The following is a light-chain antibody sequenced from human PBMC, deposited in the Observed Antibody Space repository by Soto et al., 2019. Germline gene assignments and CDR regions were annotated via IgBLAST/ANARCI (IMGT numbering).Light chain of an antibody. CDR1: QSVSSD. CDR3: QQYNSWPRT. CDR2: GAS. J-gene: IGKJ1*01. V-gene: IGKV3-15*01. Sequence: EIVVTQSRATQCLAAGESTTLCCRASQSVSSDLAWYHQKPGQAPRLLIYGASTRATGIPARFSCSGSGTECTISINSLQSEDCAVYYCQQYNSWPRTFGQGTKV.